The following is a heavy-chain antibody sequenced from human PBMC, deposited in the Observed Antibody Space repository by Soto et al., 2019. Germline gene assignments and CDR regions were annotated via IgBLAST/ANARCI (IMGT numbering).Heavy chain of an antibody. Sequence: GESLKISCKGSGYSLTSYWIGWVRQMPGKGLEWMGIIYPGDSDTRYSPSFQGQVTISADKSISTAYLQWSSLKASDTAMYYCARTGAGSSSRYNWFDPWGQGTLVTVSS. CDR2: IYPGDSDT. CDR3: ARTGAGSSSRYNWFDP. D-gene: IGHD6-13*01. V-gene: IGHV5-51*01. CDR1: GYSLTSYW. J-gene: IGHJ5*02.